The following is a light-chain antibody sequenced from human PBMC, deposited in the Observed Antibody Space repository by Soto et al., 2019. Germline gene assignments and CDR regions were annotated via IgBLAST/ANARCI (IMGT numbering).Light chain of an antibody. Sequence: EVVMTQSPDTLSVSPGERATLSCRASQSVSSNLAWYQQKLGQAPRLLIYGASTRATDIPPRFSGSGSGTEFTLTISSLQSEDFAVYYCQQYKNWPLTFGGGTKVDIK. CDR1: QSVSSN. CDR3: QQYKNWPLT. J-gene: IGKJ4*01. CDR2: GAS. V-gene: IGKV3-15*01.